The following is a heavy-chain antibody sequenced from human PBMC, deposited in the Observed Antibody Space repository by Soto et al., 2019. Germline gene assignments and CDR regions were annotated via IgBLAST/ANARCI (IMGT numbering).Heavy chain of an antibody. D-gene: IGHD2-8*02. CDR1: GGSISSYY. CDR3: ARLSGGRSVYFDP. V-gene: IGHV4-59*08. CDR2: IHYNGST. J-gene: IGHJ5*02. Sequence: SETLSLTCTVSGGSISSYYCSWIRQPPGKGLEWIGYIHYNGSTNYNPSLKSRATISIDTSKNQFSLKLTSVTAADTAMYFCARLSGGRSVYFDPWGQGILVTVSS.